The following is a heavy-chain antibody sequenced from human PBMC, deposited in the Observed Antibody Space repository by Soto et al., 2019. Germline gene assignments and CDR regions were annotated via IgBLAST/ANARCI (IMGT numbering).Heavy chain of an antibody. Sequence: SETLSLTCTVSGGSISSGGYYWSWIRQHPGKGLEWIGYIYYSGSTYYNPSLKSRVTISVDTSKNQFSLKLSSVTAADTAVYYCARDSGTIFGVSGSLSGMDVWGQGTTVTVSS. J-gene: IGHJ6*02. D-gene: IGHD3-3*01. CDR1: GGSISSGGYY. V-gene: IGHV4-31*03. CDR2: IYYSGST. CDR3: ARDSGTIFGVSGSLSGMDV.